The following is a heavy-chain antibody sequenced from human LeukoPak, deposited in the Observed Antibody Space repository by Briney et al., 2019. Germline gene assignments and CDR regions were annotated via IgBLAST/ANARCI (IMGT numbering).Heavy chain of an antibody. V-gene: IGHV3-48*03. Sequence: PGGSLRLSCAASGFTFSSFEMNWVRQAPGKGLEWVSYISASGSTIYYTDSVKGRFTISRDNAGNSLFLELNSLRVEDTAVYYCARELPTSKSRDPIDYWGQGTLATVSS. CDR1: GFTFSSFE. J-gene: IGHJ4*02. CDR2: ISASGSTI. D-gene: IGHD2/OR15-2a*01. CDR3: ARELPTSKSRDPIDY.